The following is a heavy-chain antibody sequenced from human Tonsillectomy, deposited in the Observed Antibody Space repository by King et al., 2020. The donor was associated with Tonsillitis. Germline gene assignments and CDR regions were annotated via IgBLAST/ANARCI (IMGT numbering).Heavy chain of an antibody. CDR2: ISTSSSYI. CDR3: ARDLFGLQLVFGYYGMDV. CDR1: GFAFSTYS. Sequence: VQLVESGGGLVKPGGSLRLSCAASGFAFSTYSMNWVRQAPGKGLEWVSSISTSSSYIYYADSVKGRFMISRDNAKNSLYLQMNSLRVDDTAVYYCARDLFGLQLVFGYYGMDVWGQGTTVTVSS. J-gene: IGHJ6*02. D-gene: IGHD6-13*01. V-gene: IGHV3-21*01.